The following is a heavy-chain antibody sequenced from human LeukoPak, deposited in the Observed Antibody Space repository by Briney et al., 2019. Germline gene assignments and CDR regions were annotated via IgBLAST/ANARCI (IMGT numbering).Heavy chain of an antibody. CDR2: ISYDGSNK. J-gene: IGHJ4*02. CDR3: ARDRVATADY. Sequence: GGFLRLSCAASGFTFSSYAMHWVRQAPGKGLEWVAVISYDGSNKYYADSVKGRFTISRDNSKNTLYLQMNSLRAEDTAVYYCARDRVATADYWGQGTLVTVSS. D-gene: IGHD5-12*01. CDR1: GFTFSSYA. V-gene: IGHV3-30*01.